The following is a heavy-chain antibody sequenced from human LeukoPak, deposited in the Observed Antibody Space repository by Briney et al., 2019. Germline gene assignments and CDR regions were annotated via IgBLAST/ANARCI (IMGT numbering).Heavy chain of an antibody. CDR2: ISTYSGNT. CDR1: GYSFAGYG. J-gene: IGHJ4*02. CDR3: ARVGAAPGHFDY. D-gene: IGHD6-13*01. V-gene: IGHV1-18*01. Sequence: VASVKVSCKASGYSFAGYGISWVRQAPGQGLEWIGWISTYSGNTNYAHNLQGRITVTTETSTSTAYMELRSLRSDDTAVYYCARVGAAPGHFDYWGQGTQLIVSS.